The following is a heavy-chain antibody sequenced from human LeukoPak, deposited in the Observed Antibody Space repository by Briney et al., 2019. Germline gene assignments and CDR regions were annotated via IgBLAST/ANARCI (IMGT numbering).Heavy chain of an antibody. CDR3: ARDEAVTRDFDY. CDR1: GGTFSSYA. Sequence: GASVKVSCKASGGTFSSYAISWVRQAPGQGLEWMGRIIPILGIANYAQKFQGRVTITADKSTSTAYMELSSLRSEDTAVYYCARDEAVTRDFDYWGQGTLVTVSS. D-gene: IGHD4-17*01. V-gene: IGHV1-69*04. J-gene: IGHJ4*02. CDR2: IIPILGIA.